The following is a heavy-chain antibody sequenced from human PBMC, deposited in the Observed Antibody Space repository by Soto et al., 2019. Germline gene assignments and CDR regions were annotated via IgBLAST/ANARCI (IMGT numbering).Heavy chain of an antibody. V-gene: IGHV3-23*01. CDR1: GFTFSSYA. J-gene: IGHJ5*02. CDR2: ISGSGGST. CDR3: AKLLGGPAFPHNWFDP. D-gene: IGHD3-10*01. Sequence: GGSLRLSCAASGFTFSSYAMSWVRQAPGKGLEWVSAISGSGGSTYYTDSVKGLFTISRDNSKNTLYLQMNSLRAEDTAVYYCAKLLGGPAFPHNWFDPWGQGTLVTVSS.